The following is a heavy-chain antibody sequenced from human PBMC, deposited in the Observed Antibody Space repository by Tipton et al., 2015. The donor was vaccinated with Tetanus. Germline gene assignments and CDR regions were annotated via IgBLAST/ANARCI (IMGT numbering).Heavy chain of an antibody. Sequence: VQLVQSGGGLIQPGGSLRLSCAASGVTVSGNYMSWVRQAPGKGLEWVANIKQDGGEKYCVDSVKGRFTISRDNARNSLYLQMNSLRAEDTAVYYCARVRGYCSSTTCSGIDYWGQGPLVTVSS. CDR3: ARVRGYCSSTTCSGIDY. D-gene: IGHD2-2*01. CDR1: GVTVSGNY. J-gene: IGHJ4*02. CDR2: IKQDGGEK. V-gene: IGHV3-7*01.